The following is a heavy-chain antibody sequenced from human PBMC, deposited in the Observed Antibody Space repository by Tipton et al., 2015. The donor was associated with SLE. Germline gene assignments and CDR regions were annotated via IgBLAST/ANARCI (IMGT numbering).Heavy chain of an antibody. CDR1: GFTFSSYA. CDR3: ARGEQLADNY. Sequence: SLRLSCSASGFTFSSYAMHWVRQAPGKGLEYVSAISSNGGSTYYADSVKGRFTISRDNSKNTLYLQMNSLRAEDTALYYCARGEQLADNYWGQGTLVTVSS. J-gene: IGHJ4*02. V-gene: IGHV3-64*04. CDR2: ISSNGGST. D-gene: IGHD6-13*01.